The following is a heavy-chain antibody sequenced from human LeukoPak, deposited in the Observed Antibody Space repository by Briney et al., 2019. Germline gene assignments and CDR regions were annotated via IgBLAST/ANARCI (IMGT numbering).Heavy chain of an antibody. Sequence: GESLKLSCKGSGYSFTSYWIGWVRQMPGKGLEWMGIIYPVDSDTRYSPSFQGQVTISADKSISTAYVQWNSLKASDTAMYYCARGGGNSYGSFDSWGQGTLVTVSS. CDR1: GYSFTSYW. J-gene: IGHJ4*02. D-gene: IGHD3-10*01. CDR2: IYPVDSDT. V-gene: IGHV5-51*01. CDR3: ARGGGNSYGSFDS.